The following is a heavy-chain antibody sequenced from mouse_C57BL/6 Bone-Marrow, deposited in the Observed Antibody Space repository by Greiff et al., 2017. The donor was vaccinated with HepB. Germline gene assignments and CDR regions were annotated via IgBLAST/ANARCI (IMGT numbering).Heavy chain of an antibody. J-gene: IGHJ1*03. CDR1: GFTFTDYY. CDR3: ARLTTVVADWYFDV. D-gene: IGHD1-1*01. V-gene: IGHV7-3*01. Sequence: EVKLVESGGGLVQPGGSLSLSCAASGFTFTDYYMSWVRQPPGKALEWLGFIRNKANGYTTEYSASVKGRFTISRDNSQSILYLQMNALRAEDSATYYCARLTTVVADWYFDVWGTGTTVTVSS. CDR2: IRNKANGYTT.